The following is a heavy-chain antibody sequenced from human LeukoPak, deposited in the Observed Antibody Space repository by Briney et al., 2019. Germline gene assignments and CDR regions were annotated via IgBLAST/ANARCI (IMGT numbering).Heavy chain of an antibody. Sequence: GGSLRLSCAASGFTFSSYAMHWVRQAPGKGLEWVAVISYDGSNKYYADSVKGRFTISRDNSKDTLYLQMNSLRAEDTAVYYCARCDYFDYWGQGTLVTVSS. CDR3: ARCDYFDY. V-gene: IGHV3-30-3*01. CDR1: GFTFSSYA. J-gene: IGHJ4*02. CDR2: ISYDGSNK.